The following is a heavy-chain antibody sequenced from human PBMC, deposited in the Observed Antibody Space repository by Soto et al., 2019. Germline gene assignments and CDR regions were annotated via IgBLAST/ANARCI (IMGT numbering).Heavy chain of an antibody. CDR2: VIPQFSSS. CDR3: VRAIWDCRTSSCISPQEYFRHDLDF. CDR1: LGTFGSYA. V-gene: IGHV1-69*13. D-gene: IGHD3-16*01. Sequence: VNVSCKASLGTFGSYAICWVRQAPRQGREWMGGVIPQFSSSAYEQKFRGRVSISADASTSTAYMDLSTLTSEDSADYYCVRAIWDCRTSSCISPQEYFRHDLDFWGPGTTVTVSS. J-gene: IGHJ6*02.